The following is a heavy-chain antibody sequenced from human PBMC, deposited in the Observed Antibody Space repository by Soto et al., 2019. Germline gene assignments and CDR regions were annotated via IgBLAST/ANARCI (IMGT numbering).Heavy chain of an antibody. Sequence: EVQLVESGGGLVQPGGSLRLSCAASGFDFSTYWMHWVRQAPGKGLVWVSRIESDGSSTSYVDSVKGRFTSSRDNAKNTLYLQMNSLRPEDTAVYYCASGTRAAVGIPGSVGDYWGRGILVTVPS. CDR1: GFDFSTYW. V-gene: IGHV3-74*01. CDR2: IESDGSST. D-gene: IGHD6-13*01. CDR3: ASGTRAAVGIPGSVGDY. J-gene: IGHJ4*02.